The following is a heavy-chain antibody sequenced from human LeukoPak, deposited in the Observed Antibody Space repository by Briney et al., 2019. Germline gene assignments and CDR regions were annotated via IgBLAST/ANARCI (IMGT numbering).Heavy chain of an antibody. CDR2: IYYSGST. Sequence: PSETLSLTCTVSGGSISSYYWSWIRQPPGKGLEWIGYIYYSGSTNYNPSLKSRVTISVDTSKNQFSLKLSSVTAADTAVYYCARDRYYYGSGNYRLFDYWGQGTLVTVSS. CDR3: ARDRYYYGSGNYRLFDY. J-gene: IGHJ4*02. V-gene: IGHV4-59*12. D-gene: IGHD3-10*01. CDR1: GGSISSYY.